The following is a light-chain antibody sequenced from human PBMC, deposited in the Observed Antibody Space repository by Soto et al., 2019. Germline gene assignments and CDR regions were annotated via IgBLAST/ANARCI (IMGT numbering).Light chain of an antibody. J-gene: IGKJ5*01. V-gene: IGKV1-9*01. CDR2: AAS. CDR1: QGIRSY. CDR3: QQLNTFPIT. Sequence: DMQLTQSPKLVGAAPGERVTITGRASQGIRSYLAWYQQSPGRAPKLLIYAASTLQSEVPSRFSGSGSGTEFTLTISSLQPEDFAPYYCQQLNTFPITFGQGTRLEIK.